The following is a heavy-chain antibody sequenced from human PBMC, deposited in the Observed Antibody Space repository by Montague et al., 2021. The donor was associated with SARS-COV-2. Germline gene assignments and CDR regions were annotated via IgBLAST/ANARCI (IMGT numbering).Heavy chain of an antibody. CDR3: ARISIAAAGYYCYYGMDV. CDR2: IFSNDEK. J-gene: IGHJ6*02. CDR1: GFSLSNARMG. Sequence: PALVIPTQTLTLTCTVSGFSLSNARMGVSWIRQPPGKALEWLAHIFSNDEKSYSTSLKSRLTISKDTSKSQVVLTMTNMDPVDTATYYCARISIAAAGYYCYYGMDVWGQGTTVTVSS. D-gene: IGHD6-13*01. V-gene: IGHV2-26*01.